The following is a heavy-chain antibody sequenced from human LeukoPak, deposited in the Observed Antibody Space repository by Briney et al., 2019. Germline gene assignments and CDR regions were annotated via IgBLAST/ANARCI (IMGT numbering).Heavy chain of an antibody. CDR3: AAESIRGAMAPDY. CDR1: GFTFTSSA. V-gene: IGHV1-58*01. D-gene: IGHD5-18*01. J-gene: IGHJ4*02. Sequence: GASVKVSCKASGFTFTSSAVQRVRQARGQRLEWIGWIVVGSGNTNYAQKFQERVTFTRDMSTSTAYMELSSLRSEDTAVYYCAAESIRGAMAPDYWGQGTLVTVSS. CDR2: IVVGSGNT.